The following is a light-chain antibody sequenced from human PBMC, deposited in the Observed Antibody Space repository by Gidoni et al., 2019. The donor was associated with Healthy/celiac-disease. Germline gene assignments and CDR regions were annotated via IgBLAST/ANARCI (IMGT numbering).Light chain of an antibody. J-gene: IGLJ1*01. CDR3: CSYADSSSYV. CDR1: SSDVGGYNY. CDR2: DVR. V-gene: IGLV2-11*01. Sequence: QSALTQPRSVSGSPGQSVTISCTGPSSDVGGYNYVSWYQHHPGTAPKLMIYDVRKRPSGVPDRFSGSKSGNTASLTISGLQAEDEADYYCCSYADSSSYVFGTGTKVTVL.